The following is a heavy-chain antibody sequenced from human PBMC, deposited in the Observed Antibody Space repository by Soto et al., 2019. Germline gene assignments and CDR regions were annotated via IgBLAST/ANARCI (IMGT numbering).Heavy chain of an antibody. CDR2: IWYDGSNK. CDR3: ARGVWRAPYQFDY. Sequence: SLRLSGAASGFTFSSYGMHWVRQAPGKGLEWVAVIWYDGSNKYYADSVKGRFTISRDNSKNTLYLQMNSLRAEDTAVYYCARGVWRAPYQFDYWGQGTMVTVSS. J-gene: IGHJ4*02. D-gene: IGHD2-2*01. CDR1: GFTFSSYG. V-gene: IGHV3-33*01.